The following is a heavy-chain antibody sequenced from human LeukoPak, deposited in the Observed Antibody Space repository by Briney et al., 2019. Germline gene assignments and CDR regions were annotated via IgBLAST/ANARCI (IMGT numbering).Heavy chain of an antibody. CDR1: GGSFSGYY. J-gene: IGHJ2*01. CDR3: ARDGRFLEWLLPRNRYWYFDL. CDR2: INHSGST. Sequence: SETLSLTCAVYGGSFSGYYWSWIRQPPGKGLEWIGEINHSGSTNYNPSFKSRVTISVDTSKNQFSLKLSSVTAADTAVYYCARDGRFLEWLLPRNRYWYFDLWGRGTLVTVSS. D-gene: IGHD3-3*01. V-gene: IGHV4-34*01.